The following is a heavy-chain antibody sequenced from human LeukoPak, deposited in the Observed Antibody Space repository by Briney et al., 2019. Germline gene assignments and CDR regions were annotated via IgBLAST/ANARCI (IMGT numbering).Heavy chain of an antibody. J-gene: IGHJ3*02. CDR3: ARDLGDAGGMAFDI. Sequence: GGSLRLSCEASGFTFNNYGMHWVRQAPGKGLEWVAVIWYDGSDKYYADSVKGRFTISRDNSKNTLYLQMNSLRAEDTAVYYCARDLGDAGGMAFDIWGQGTMVTVPS. V-gene: IGHV3-33*01. CDR2: IWYDGSDK. CDR1: GFTFNNYG. D-gene: IGHD2-15*01.